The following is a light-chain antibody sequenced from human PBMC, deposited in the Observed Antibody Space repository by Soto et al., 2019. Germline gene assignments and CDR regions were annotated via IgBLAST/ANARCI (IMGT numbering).Light chain of an antibody. CDR2: DAS. J-gene: IGKJ4*01. Sequence: EIVLTQSPGTLSLSPGERATLSCRASQSVSYYLAWYQQKPGQAPRLLIYDASSRATGVPDRFSGSGSGTDFPLTISRLEPEDFAVYYCQHCQPCGESPPLTLGGGTKVEI. V-gene: IGKV3-20*01. CDR3: QHCQPCGESPPLT. CDR1: QSVSYY.